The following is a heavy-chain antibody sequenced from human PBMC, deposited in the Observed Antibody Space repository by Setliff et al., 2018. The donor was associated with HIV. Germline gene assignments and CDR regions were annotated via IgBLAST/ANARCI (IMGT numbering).Heavy chain of an antibody. CDR3: ARETYYYDSSGYYESFDY. V-gene: IGHV4-4*02. J-gene: IGHJ4*02. CDR1: GGSISSSNW. D-gene: IGHD3-22*01. CDR2: IYHSGST. Sequence: PSETLSLTCAVSGGSISSSNWWSWVRQPPGKGLEWIGEIYHSGSTYYNPSLKSRVTISVDTSKNQFSLKLSSVTAADTAVYYCARETYYYDSSGYYESFDYWGQGTLVTVSS.